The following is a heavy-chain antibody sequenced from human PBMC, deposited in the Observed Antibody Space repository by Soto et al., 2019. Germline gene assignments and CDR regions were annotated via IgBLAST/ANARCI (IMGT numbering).Heavy chain of an antibody. J-gene: IGHJ6*02. D-gene: IGHD2-2*01. CDR2: IGSSSNYI. CDR3: ATLTYCSSASCPNYYYVMDV. V-gene: IGHV3-21*06. Sequence: GGSLRLSCAASGFTFTTYILTWVRQAPGKGLEWVASIGSSSNYIYYADSVKGRFTISRDNAKNSLFLQMNSLRAEDTAVYYCATLTYCSSASCPNYYYVMDVWGQGTTVTVSS. CDR1: GFTFTTYI.